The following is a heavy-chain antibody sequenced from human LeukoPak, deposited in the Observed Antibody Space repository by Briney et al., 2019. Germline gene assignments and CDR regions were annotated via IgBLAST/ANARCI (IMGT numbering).Heavy chain of an antibody. CDR1: GFTFSTSA. D-gene: IGHD1-7*01. Sequence: GGSLRLSCAASGFTFSTSAMNWVRQSPGKGLEWVSNISGSDDNTYYAEAVKGRFTISRDSSKNTLDLQMNSLRVEDTAVYYCAKGTGTTFRFRTCSYFYHMYVCGKGTT. CDR3: AKGTGTTFRFRTCSYFYHMYV. CDR2: ISGSDDNT. J-gene: IGHJ6*03. V-gene: IGHV3-23*01.